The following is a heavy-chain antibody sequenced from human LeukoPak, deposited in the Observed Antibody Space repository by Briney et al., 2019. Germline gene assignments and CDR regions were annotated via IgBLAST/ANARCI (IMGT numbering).Heavy chain of an antibody. Sequence: GASVKVSXKASGGTFSSYAFSWVRQAPGQGLEWMGGIIPIFGTANYAQKFQGRVTITTDESTSTAYMEPSSLRSDDTAVYYCKGDYYDSSGYYTDYWGQGTLVTVSS. D-gene: IGHD3-22*01. CDR2: IIPIFGTA. CDR3: KGDYYDSSGYYTDY. V-gene: IGHV1-69*05. CDR1: GGTFSSYA. J-gene: IGHJ4*02.